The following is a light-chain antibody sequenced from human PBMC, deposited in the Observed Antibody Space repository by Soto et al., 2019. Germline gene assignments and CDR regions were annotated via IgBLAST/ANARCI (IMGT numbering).Light chain of an antibody. Sequence: EVVMTQSPATLSVSPGERVTLSCRASQSVRSHLAWYQQKPGQAPSLLIFGASTRATGVPDRFSGGESGTECTLTISSLQSEDVAVYFCQQYNDWPRTFGGGTRVEIK. V-gene: IGKV3-15*01. J-gene: IGKJ4*01. CDR2: GAS. CDR3: QQYNDWPRT. CDR1: QSVRSH.